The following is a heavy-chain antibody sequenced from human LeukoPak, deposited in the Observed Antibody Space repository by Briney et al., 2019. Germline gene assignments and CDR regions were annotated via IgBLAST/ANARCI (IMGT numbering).Heavy chain of an antibody. CDR3: VKVGYGSGTWEWFDA. D-gene: IGHD3-10*01. CDR2: IYSGTV. V-gene: IGHV4-59*11. CDR1: GASISGHF. J-gene: IGHJ5*02. Sequence: MASETLSLTCNVSGASISGHFWSWIRQSPGKGLGCIGYIYSGTVDYNPSLKSRATISGDTSKNQVSLNLKSVTTVDTAMYYCVKVGYGSGTWEWFDAWDQGILVTVST.